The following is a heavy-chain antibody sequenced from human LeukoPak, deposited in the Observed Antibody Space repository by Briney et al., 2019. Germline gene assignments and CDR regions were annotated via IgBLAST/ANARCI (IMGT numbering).Heavy chain of an antibody. CDR2: ISGSGGST. CDR3: ARRSNYCGGGSCSFDI. CDR1: GFTFNNYF. D-gene: IGHD2-15*01. J-gene: IGHJ3*02. Sequence: GGSLRLSCAASGFTFNNYFINWVRQAPGKGLEWLSSISGSGGSTYYADSVKGRFTISRDNSKNTLYLQIFSLRAEDTAVYYCARRSNYCGGGSCSFDIWGQGTMVTVSS. V-gene: IGHV3-23*01.